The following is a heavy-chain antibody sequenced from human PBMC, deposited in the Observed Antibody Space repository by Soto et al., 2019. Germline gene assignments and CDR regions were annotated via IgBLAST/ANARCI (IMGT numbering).Heavy chain of an antibody. J-gene: IGHJ6*02. V-gene: IGHV1-3*01. CDR1: GYTFTSYA. CDR2: INAGNGNT. Sequence: QVQLVQSGAEVKKPGASVKVSCKASGYTFTSYAMHWVRQAPGQRLEWMGWINAGNGNTKYSQKFQGRVTITRDTSASTAYMELSSLRSEDTAVYYCARTNMGSGPWEPPYSYGMDVWGQGTTVTVSS. D-gene: IGHD1-26*01. CDR3: ARTNMGSGPWEPPYSYGMDV.